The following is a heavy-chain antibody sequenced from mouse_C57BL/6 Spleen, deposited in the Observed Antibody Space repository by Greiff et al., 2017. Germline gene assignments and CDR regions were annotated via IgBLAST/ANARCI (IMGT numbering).Heavy chain of an antibody. CDR1: GYTFTGYW. D-gene: IGHD2-1*01. Sequence: QVQLQQSGAELMKPGASVKLSCKATGYTFTGYWIEWVKQRPGHGLEWIGEILPGSGSTNYNEKFKGKAKFTADTSSNTAYMQLSSLTTEDSAIYYCATYGNYVGFAYWGQGTLVTVSA. CDR2: ILPGSGST. CDR3: ATYGNYVGFAY. J-gene: IGHJ3*01. V-gene: IGHV1-9*01.